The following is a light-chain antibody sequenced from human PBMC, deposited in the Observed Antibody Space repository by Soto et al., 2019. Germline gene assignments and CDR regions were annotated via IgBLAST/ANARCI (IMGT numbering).Light chain of an antibody. J-gene: IGLJ2*01. CDR2: EVT. CDR3: NSYTHNTTLV. CDR1: SSDIGAYKF. V-gene: IGLV2-14*01. Sequence: QSALAQPASVSGSPGQPITISCTGTSSDIGAYKFVSWYQHHPGRAPKLIIFEVTSRPSGVSSRFSGSKSGNTASLTISRRLPEDEADYYCNSYTHNTTLVFGGGTKLTVL.